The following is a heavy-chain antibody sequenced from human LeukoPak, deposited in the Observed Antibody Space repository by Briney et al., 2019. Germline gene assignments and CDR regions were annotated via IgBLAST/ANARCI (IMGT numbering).Heavy chain of an antibody. D-gene: IGHD4-17*01. CDR1: GGSFSGYY. J-gene: IGHJ6*02. V-gene: IGHV4-34*01. CDR3: ARVPTTVTTFKNYYYGLDV. Sequence: PSETLSLTCAVYGGSFSGYYWNWIRQPPGKGLEWIGEINHSGDTYYNPSLKSRVTISVDTSKNQFSLHLNSVTAADMAVYYCARVPTTVTTFKNYYYGLDVWGQGTTVTVSS. CDR2: INHSGDT.